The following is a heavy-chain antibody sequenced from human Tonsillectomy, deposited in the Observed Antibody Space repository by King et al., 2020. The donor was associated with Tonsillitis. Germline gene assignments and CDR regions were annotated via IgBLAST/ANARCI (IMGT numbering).Heavy chain of an antibody. V-gene: IGHV3-33*01. CDR2: IWYDGSNK. CDR1: GFTFSSYG. D-gene: IGHD2/OR15-2a*01. CDR3: ARDQFFSFVDTPLPDYYSYYGMDV. J-gene: IGHJ6*02. Sequence: QVQLVESGGGVVQPGRSLTLSCAASGFTFSSYGMQWVRQAPGKGLEWVALIWYDGSNKYYADSVKGRFTISRDNSKNTLYLQMNSLRAEDTAVYYCARDQFFSFVDTPLPDYYSYYGMDVWAQGTTVTVSS.